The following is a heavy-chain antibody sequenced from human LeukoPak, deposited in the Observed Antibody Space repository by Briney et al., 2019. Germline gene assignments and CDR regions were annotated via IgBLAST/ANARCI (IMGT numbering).Heavy chain of an antibody. J-gene: IGHJ5*01. D-gene: IGHD3-10*01. CDR3: ARGVLLSDRGCSDS. Sequence: ASVKVSCKPSVYPFIVYYIHWMRQAPGQGPEWMGWIIPRSGGTTYAQKFQGRVTLTRDTSISTAHMELTGLTSDDTAVYYCARGVLLSDRGCSDSWGQGTLVTVSS. CDR1: VYPFIVYY. CDR2: IIPRSGGT. V-gene: IGHV1-2*02.